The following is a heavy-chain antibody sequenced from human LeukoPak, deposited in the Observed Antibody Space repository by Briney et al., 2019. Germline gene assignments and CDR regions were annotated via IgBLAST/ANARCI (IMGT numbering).Heavy chain of an antibody. CDR2: ISSSGSII. J-gene: IGHJ3*02. D-gene: IGHD5-12*01. CDR1: GFTSSSYE. Sequence: GGSLRLSCAASGFTSSSYEMNWVRQAPGKGLEWVSYISSSGSIIYYAESVKGRFTISRDNAKNSLYLQMNSLRAEDTAVYYCAREDSGYDNNAFDIWGQGTMVTVSS. V-gene: IGHV3-48*03. CDR3: AREDSGYDNNAFDI.